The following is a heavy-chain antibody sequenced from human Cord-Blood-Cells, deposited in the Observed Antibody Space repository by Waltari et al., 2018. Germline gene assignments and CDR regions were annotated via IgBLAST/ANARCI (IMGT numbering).Heavy chain of an antibody. Sequence: QLQLQESGPGLVNPSETLSLTCTVSGGSISSSSYYWGWIRQPPGKGLEWIGSIYYSESTYYNPSLKSRVTISVDTSKNQFSLKLSSVTAADTAVYYCATGIAAADFYYYYYMDVWGKGTTVTVSS. CDR1: GGSISSSSYY. CDR3: ATGIAAADFYYYYYMDV. D-gene: IGHD6-13*01. CDR2: IYYSEST. J-gene: IGHJ6*03. V-gene: IGHV4-39*01.